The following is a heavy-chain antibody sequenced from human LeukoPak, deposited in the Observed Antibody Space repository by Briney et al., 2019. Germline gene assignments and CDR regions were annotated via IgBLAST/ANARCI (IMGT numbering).Heavy chain of an antibody. CDR2: IYYSGST. V-gene: IGHV4-59*01. J-gene: IGHJ3*02. D-gene: IGHD3-22*01. CDR1: GGSISSYY. Sequence: PSETLSLTCTVSGGSISSYYWSWIRQPPGKGLEWIGYIYYSGSTNYNPSLKSRVTISVDTSKNQFSLKLSSVTAADTAVYYCAKVGDYYDSTPVGAFDIWGQGTMVTVSS. CDR3: AKVGDYYDSTPVGAFDI.